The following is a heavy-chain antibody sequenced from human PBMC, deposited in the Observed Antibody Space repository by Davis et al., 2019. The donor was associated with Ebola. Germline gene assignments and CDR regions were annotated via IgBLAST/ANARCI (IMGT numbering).Heavy chain of an antibody. CDR2: INPNSGGT. CDR1: GYTFTGYY. CDR3: ARGGSRPGSDPISYLAEYFQH. J-gene: IGHJ1*01. V-gene: IGHV1-2*02. D-gene: IGHD2-2*01. Sequence: ASVKVSCKASGYTFTGYYMHWVRQAPGQGLEWMGWINPNSGGTNYAQKFQGRVTMTRDTSISTAYMELSRLRSDDTAVYYCARGGSRPGSDPISYLAEYFQHWGQGTLVTVSS.